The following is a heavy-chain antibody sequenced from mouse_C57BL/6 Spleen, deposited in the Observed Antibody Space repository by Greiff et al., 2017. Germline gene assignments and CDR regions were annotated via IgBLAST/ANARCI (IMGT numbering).Heavy chain of an antibody. CDR1: GFSLSTSGMG. CDR2: IYWDDDK. J-gene: IGHJ1*03. Sequence: QVTLKESGPGILQSSQTLSLTCSFSGFSLSTSGMGVSWIRQPSGKGLEWLAHIYWDDDKRYNPSLKSRLTISKDTSRNQVFLKITSVDTADTATYYCARREAYYSNYGYFDVWGTGTTVTVSS. CDR3: ARREAYYSNYGYFDV. D-gene: IGHD2-5*01. V-gene: IGHV8-12*01.